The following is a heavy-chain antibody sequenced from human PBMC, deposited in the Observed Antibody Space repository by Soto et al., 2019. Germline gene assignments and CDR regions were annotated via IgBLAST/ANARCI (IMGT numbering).Heavy chain of an antibody. CDR2: ISYDGSNK. Sequence: GGSLRLSCAASGFTFSSYGMHWVRQAPGKGLEWVAVISYDGSNKYYADSVKGRFTISRDNSKNTLYLQMNSLRAEDTAVYYCAKDRGSRDGHHLDYYYGMDVWGQGTTVTVSS. CDR3: AKDRGSRDGHHLDYYYGMDV. D-gene: IGHD3-16*01. J-gene: IGHJ6*02. V-gene: IGHV3-30*18. CDR1: GFTFSSYG.